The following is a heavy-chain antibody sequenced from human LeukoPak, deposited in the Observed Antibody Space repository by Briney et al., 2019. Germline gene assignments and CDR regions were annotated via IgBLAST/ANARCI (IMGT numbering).Heavy chain of an antibody. CDR2: IWYDGSNK. CDR3: ARERRAPYSSGWYGPNDAFDI. V-gene: IGHV3-33*01. CDR1: GFTFSSYG. J-gene: IGHJ3*02. D-gene: IGHD6-19*01. Sequence: QSGGSLRLSYAASGFTFSSYGMHWVRQAPGKGLEWVAVIWYDGSNKYYADSVKGRFIISRDNSKNTLYLQMNGLRAEDTAVYYCARERRAPYSSGWYGPNDAFDIWGQGTMVTVSS.